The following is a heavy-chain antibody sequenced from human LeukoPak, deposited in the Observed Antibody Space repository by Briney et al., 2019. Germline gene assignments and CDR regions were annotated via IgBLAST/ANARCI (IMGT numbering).Heavy chain of an antibody. CDR1: GGSFSGYY. CDR2: INHSGST. J-gene: IGHJ4*02. D-gene: IGHD6-6*01. V-gene: IGHV4-34*01. CDR3: ARGGVYSTSAVDY. Sequence: KTSETLSLTCAVYGGSFSGYYWSWIRQPPGKGLEWIGEINHSGSTNYNPSLKSRVTISVDTSKNQFSLKLSSVTAADTAVYYCARGGVYSTSAVDYWGQGTLVTVSS.